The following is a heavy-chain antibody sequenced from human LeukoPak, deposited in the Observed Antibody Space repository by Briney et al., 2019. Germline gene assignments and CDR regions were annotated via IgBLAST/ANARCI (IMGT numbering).Heavy chain of an antibody. V-gene: IGHV1-24*01. CDR3: ATTRLVPLYYYGMDV. CDR1: GYSLTELS. Sequence: GASVKVSCKVSGYSLTELSIHWVRQAPGKGLEWMGCIGPGDGETNYAQKFQGRVTMTEDTSTGTAYMELSSLRSDDTAVYYCATTRLVPLYYYGMDVWGQGTTVAVSS. CDR2: IGPGDGET. D-gene: IGHD3-9*01. J-gene: IGHJ6*02.